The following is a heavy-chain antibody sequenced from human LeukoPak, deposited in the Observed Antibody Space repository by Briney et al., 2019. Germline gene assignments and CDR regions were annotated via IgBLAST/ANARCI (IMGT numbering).Heavy chain of an antibody. V-gene: IGHV4-61*02. CDR2: IYTSGST. D-gene: IGHD3-16*01. CDR1: GGSISSGSYY. CDR3: ARGDYVTTADY. Sequence: PSQTVSLTCTVSGGSISSGSYYWSWIRQPAGKGLEWIGRIYTSGSTNYNPSLKSRVTISVDTSKNQFSLKLSSVTAADTAVYYCARGDYVTTADYWGQGTLVTVSS. J-gene: IGHJ4*02.